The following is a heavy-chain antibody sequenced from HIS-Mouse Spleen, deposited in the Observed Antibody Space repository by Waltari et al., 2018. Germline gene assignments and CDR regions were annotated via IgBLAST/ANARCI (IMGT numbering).Heavy chain of an antibody. D-gene: IGHD6-13*01. J-gene: IGHJ3*02. CDR1: GGSFSGYY. V-gene: IGHV4-34*01. CDR3: ARGVGIAAAADAFDI. CDR2: ITHSGST. Sequence: QVQLQQWGAGLLKPSETLSLTCAVYGGSFSGYYWSWIRQPPGKGLEWIGEITHSGSTNYNPSLKSRVTISVDTSKNQFSLKLSSVTAADTAVYYCARGVGIAAAADAFDIWGQGTMVTVSS.